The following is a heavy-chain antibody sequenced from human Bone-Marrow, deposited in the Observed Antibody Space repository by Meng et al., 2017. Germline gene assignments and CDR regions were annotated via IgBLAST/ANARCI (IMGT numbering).Heavy chain of an antibody. CDR2: IYHSGST. CDR1: GGSISSSNW. D-gene: IGHD6-6*01. Sequence: HRQEARPGLAKPSGTLPLTWAVSGGSISSSNWWSWVRQPPGKGLEWIGEIYHSGSTNYNPSLKSRVTISVDTSKNQFSLKLSSVTAADTAVYYCARGLRAARPLLFGYWGQGTLVTVSS. CDR3: ARGLRAARPLLFGY. J-gene: IGHJ4*02. V-gene: IGHV4-4*02.